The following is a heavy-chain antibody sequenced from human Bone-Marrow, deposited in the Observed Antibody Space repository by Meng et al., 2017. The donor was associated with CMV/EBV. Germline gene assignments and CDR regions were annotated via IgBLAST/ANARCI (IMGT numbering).Heavy chain of an antibody. J-gene: IGHJ5*02. CDR2: ITPFNGNT. D-gene: IGHD2/OR15-2a*01. CDR1: GCTFTYRY. V-gene: IGHV1-45*02. CDR3: ARDLYGGGGFWFDP. Sequence: KASGCTFTYRYLQWVRQAPGQALEWMGWITPFNGNTNYEQRFQGRVTMTRDTSTSTVYMELSSLRSEDTAVYYCARDLYGGGGFWFDPWGQGTLVTVSS.